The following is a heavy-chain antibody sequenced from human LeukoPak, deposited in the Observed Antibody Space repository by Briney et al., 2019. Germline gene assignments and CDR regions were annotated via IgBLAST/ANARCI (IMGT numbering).Heavy chain of an antibody. J-gene: IGHJ5*02. V-gene: IGHV4-34*01. CDR3: ARHLGRYCSGGSCYSYRGNWFDP. D-gene: IGHD2-15*01. CDR1: GGSFSGYY. Sequence: PSETLSLTCPVYGGSFSGYYWSWIRQPPGKGLEWIGEINHSGSTNYNPSLKSRVTIPVDTSKNQFSLKLSSVTAADTAVYYCARHLGRYCSGGSCYSYRGNWFDPWGQGTLVTVSS. CDR2: INHSGST.